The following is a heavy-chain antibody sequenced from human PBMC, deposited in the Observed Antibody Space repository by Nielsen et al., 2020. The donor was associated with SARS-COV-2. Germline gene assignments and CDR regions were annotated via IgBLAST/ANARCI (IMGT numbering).Heavy chain of an antibody. CDR2: IYYSGST. Sequence: SETLSLTCTVSGGSISSGGYYWSWIRQHPGKGLEWIGYIYYSGSTYYNPSLKSRVTISVDTSKNQFSLKLSSVTAADTAVYYCARDDRDLVRITMVRGDHWFDPWGQGTLVTVSS. CDR3: ARDDRDLVRITMVRGDHWFDP. V-gene: IGHV4-31*03. CDR1: GGSISSGGYY. J-gene: IGHJ5*02. D-gene: IGHD3-10*01.